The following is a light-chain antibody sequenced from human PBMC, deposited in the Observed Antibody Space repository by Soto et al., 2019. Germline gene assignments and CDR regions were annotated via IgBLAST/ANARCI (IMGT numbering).Light chain of an antibody. Sequence: EVVLTQSPATLSVSPGERATLSCRASRSVSSNVAWYQQKPGQAPRLLIYGAFTRATGIPDRFSGSGSGTEFTLTISSLQSEDIAVYYCQQYNNWPQWTFGQGTKV. J-gene: IGKJ1*01. CDR2: GAF. CDR1: RSVSSN. V-gene: IGKV3-15*01. CDR3: QQYNNWPQWT.